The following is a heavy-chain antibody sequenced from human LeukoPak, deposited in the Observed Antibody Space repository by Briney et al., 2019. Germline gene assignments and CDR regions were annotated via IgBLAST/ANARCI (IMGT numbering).Heavy chain of an antibody. Sequence: ASVKVSCKASGYTFTSYYMHWVRQAPGRGLEWMGIINPSGGSTSYAQKFQGRVTMTRDMSTSTVYMELSSLRSEDTAVYYCARAGLAVAGTDAFDIWGQGTMVTVSS. CDR1: GYTFTSYY. J-gene: IGHJ3*02. D-gene: IGHD6-19*01. CDR3: ARAGLAVAGTDAFDI. CDR2: INPSGGST. V-gene: IGHV1-46*01.